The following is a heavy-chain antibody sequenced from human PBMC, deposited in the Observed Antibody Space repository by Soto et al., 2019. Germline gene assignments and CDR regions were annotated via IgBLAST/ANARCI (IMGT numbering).Heavy chain of an antibody. J-gene: IGHJ4*02. Sequence: GGSLRLSCAASGFTFSDYYMSLIRQAPGKGLEWVSYISSSGSTIYYADSVKGRFTISRDNAKNSLYLQMNSLRAEDTAVYYCARDPYYDILTGYYSPMYWGQGTLVTVSS. CDR3: ARDPYYDILTGYYSPMY. CDR1: GFTFSDYY. CDR2: ISSSGSTI. V-gene: IGHV3-11*01. D-gene: IGHD3-9*01.